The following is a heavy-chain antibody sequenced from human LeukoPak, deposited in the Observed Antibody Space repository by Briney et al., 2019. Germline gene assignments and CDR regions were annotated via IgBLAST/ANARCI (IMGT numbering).Heavy chain of an antibody. J-gene: IGHJ3*02. CDR1: GFTVSANY. Sequence: GGSLRLSCAASGFTVSANYMSWVRQAPGKGLQWVSVIYSGGSTYYADSVKGRFTISRDNSKNTLYLQMNSLRAEDTAVYYCARGYGSGTPRAFDIWGQGTMVTVSS. CDR3: ARGYGSGTPRAFDI. CDR2: IYSGGST. V-gene: IGHV3-53*01. D-gene: IGHD3-10*01.